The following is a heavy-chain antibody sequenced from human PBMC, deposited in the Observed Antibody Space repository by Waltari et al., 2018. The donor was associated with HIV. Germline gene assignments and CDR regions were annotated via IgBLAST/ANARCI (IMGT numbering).Heavy chain of an antibody. CDR1: GFTFSIYA. D-gene: IGHD3-10*01. V-gene: IGHV3-23*01. CDR3: AQDPRSYGWSRFGN. CDR2: ITVNGVNT. J-gene: IGHJ4*02. Sequence: EVQLLESGGGLVQPGGSLRLSCAASGFTFSIYAMNWVRQTPGRGLEWVSAITVNGVNTYYADSVRGRFTISRDDSKNTLFLQMNSLRAEDTAVYYCAQDPRSYGWSRFGNWGQGTLVTVSS.